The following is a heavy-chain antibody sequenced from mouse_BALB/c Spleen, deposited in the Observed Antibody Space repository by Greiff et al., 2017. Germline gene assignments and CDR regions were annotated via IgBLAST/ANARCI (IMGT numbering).Heavy chain of an antibody. CDR1: GFTFSSYG. D-gene: IGHD1-3*01. CDR3: ARGSGNSPFAY. CDR2: INSNGGST. J-gene: IGHJ3*01. V-gene: IGHV5-6-3*01. Sequence: EVQLVESGGGLVQPGGSLKLSCAASGFTFSSYGMSWVRQTPDKRLELVATINSNGGSTYYPDSVKGRFTISRDNAKNTLYLQMSSLKSEDTAMYYCARGSGNSPFAYWGQGTLVTVSA.